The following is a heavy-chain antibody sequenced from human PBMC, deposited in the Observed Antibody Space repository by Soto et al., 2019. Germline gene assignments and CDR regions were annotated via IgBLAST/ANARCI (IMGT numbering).Heavy chain of an antibody. CDR1: GFTFSSYA. CDR2: ISGSGGST. CDR3: AKNQGVELVPLATVDWFDP. V-gene: IGHV3-23*01. Sequence: GGSLRLSCAASGFTFSSYAMSWVRQAPGKGLEWVSAISGSGGSTYYADSVKGRFTISRDNSKNTLYLQMNSLRAEDTAVYHCAKNQGVELVPLATVDWFDPWGQGSVVTISS. J-gene: IGHJ5*02. D-gene: IGHD1-26*01.